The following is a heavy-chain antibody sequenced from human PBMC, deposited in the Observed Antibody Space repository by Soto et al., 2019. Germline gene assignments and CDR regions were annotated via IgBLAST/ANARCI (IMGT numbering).Heavy chain of an antibody. V-gene: IGHV3-23*01. CDR3: AKEGTHQLLYGIAVAGYFDY. Sequence: EVQLLESGGGLVQPGGSLRLSCAASGFTFSSYAMIWIRQVPGKGLEWVSGLYGSGRGIHYADSVKGRFTISRDNSKNTLYLQMNSLRAEDTAVYYCAKEGTHQLLYGIAVAGYFDYWGQGTLVTVSS. CDR1: GFTFSSYA. CDR2: LYGSGRGI. D-gene: IGHD6-19*01. J-gene: IGHJ4*02.